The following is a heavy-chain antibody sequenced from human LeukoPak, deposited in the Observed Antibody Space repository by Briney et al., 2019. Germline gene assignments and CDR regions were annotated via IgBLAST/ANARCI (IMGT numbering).Heavy chain of an antibody. CDR1: GFTFSSYA. V-gene: IGHV3-30-3*01. D-gene: IGHD6-13*01. Sequence: GGSLRLSCAASGFTFSSYAMHWVRQAPGKGLEWVAVISYDGSNKYYADSVKGRFTISRDNSKNTLYLQMNSLRAEDTAVYYCARDEGSSSWFLVDYWGQGTLVTVSS. CDR2: ISYDGSNK. J-gene: IGHJ4*02. CDR3: ARDEGSSSWFLVDY.